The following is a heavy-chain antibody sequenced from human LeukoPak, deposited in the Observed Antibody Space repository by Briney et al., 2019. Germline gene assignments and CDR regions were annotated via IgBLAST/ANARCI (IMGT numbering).Heavy chain of an antibody. CDR2: INAGNGNT. V-gene: IGHV1-3*01. CDR1: GYTFTSYG. J-gene: IGHJ6*02. D-gene: IGHD3-10*01. CDR3: ATATMVRGVMKPYYYYGMDV. Sequence: ASVKVSCKASGYTFTSYGISWVRQAPGQRLEWMGWINAGNGNTKYSQKFQGRVTITRDTSASTAYMELSSLRSEDTAVYYCATATMVRGVMKPYYYYGMDVWGQGTTVTVSS.